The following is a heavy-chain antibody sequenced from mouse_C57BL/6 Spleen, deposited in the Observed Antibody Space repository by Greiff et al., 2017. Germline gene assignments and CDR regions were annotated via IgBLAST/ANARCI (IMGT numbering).Heavy chain of an antibody. J-gene: IGHJ2*01. D-gene: IGHD1-1*01. Sequence: QVQLQQPGAELVMPGASVKLSCKASGYTFTSYWMHWVKQRPGQGLEWIGEIDPSDSYTNYNQKFKGKSTLTVDKSSSTAYMQLSSLTSEDSAVYYCARAGGSSLDFDYWGQGTTLTVSS. CDR1: GYTFTSYW. CDR3: ARAGGSSLDFDY. CDR2: IDPSDSYT. V-gene: IGHV1-69*01.